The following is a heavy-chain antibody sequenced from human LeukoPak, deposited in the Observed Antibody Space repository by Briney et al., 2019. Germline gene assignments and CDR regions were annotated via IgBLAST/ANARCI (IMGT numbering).Heavy chain of an antibody. D-gene: IGHD6-19*01. V-gene: IGHV3-9*01. J-gene: IGHJ4*02. Sequence: GGSLTLSCAASGFTFSSYAMRWLRQAPGKALEGVSGISWNSDSIGYADSVKGRFTISRDNAKNSLYLHMNSLSAEDTALYYCAKGKKVTVAGLFDCWGQGTLVTVSS. CDR2: ISWNSDSI. CDR3: AKGKKVTVAGLFDC. CDR1: GFTFSSYA.